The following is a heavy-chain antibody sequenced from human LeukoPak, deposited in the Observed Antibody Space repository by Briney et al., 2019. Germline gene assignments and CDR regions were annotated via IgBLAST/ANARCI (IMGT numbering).Heavy chain of an antibody. CDR1: GGSISSDY. CDR3: ARGGGFFNN. J-gene: IGHJ4*02. Sequence: SETLSLTCTVSGGSISSDYWSWIRQPPGKGLEWIGYIYFSGSTNYNPSPKSRVTISVDTSKTQLSLKLSAVTAADTAVYYCARGGGFFNNWGQGSLVTVSS. D-gene: IGHD3-16*01. V-gene: IGHV4-59*01. CDR2: IYFSGST.